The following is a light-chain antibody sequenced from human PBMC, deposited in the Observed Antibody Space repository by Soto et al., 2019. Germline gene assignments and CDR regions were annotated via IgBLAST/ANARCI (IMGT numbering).Light chain of an antibody. CDR3: QQYKIYWT. V-gene: IGKV1-5*01. CDR2: DAS. CDR1: QSIGRW. J-gene: IGKJ1*01. Sequence: DIQMTQSPSTLSASVGDRVTITCRASQSIGRWLAWYQQKPGKAPKRLIYDASSLESGVPSRFSGSGSGTEFTLTISSLQADDFATYYCQQYKIYWTFGPGTKVETK.